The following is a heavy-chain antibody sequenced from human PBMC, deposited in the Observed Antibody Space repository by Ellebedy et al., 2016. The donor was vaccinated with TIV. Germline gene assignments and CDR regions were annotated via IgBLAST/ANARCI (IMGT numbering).Heavy chain of an antibody. CDR1: GFTFSSYA. CDR2: ISNTGSRT. CDR3: AKGRGWGSDSSAPRYYFDY. D-gene: IGHD3-22*01. V-gene: IGHV3-23*01. J-gene: IGHJ4*02. Sequence: PGGSLRLSCAASGFTFSSYAMSWVRQAPGKGLEWVATISNTGSRTYYADSVEGRFILSRDNSKKTPDLQMHSLRAEDTAVYYCAKGRGWGSDSSAPRYYFDYWGLGTLVTVSS.